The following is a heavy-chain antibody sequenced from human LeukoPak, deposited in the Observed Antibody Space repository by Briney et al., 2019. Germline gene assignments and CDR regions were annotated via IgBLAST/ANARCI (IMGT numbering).Heavy chain of an antibody. CDR3: AAEGSIAAALDY. CDR2: INPSGGST. J-gene: IGHJ4*02. V-gene: IGHV1-46*01. Sequence: ASVKVSCKASGYPFTAYYMHWVRQAPGQGLEWMGIINPSGGSTSYAQKFQGRVTMTRDMSTSTVYMELSSLRSEDTAVYYCAAEGSIAAALDYWGQGTLVTVSS. CDR1: GYPFTAYY. D-gene: IGHD6-13*01.